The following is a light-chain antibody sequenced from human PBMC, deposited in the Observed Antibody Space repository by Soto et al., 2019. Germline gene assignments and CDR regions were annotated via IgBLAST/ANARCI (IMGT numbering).Light chain of an antibody. CDR2: GTS. CDR3: QQRSNWPPIT. CDR1: QSVSSSY. V-gene: IGKV3D-20*02. Sequence: EIVLTQSPGTVSLSPGERATLSCRASQSVSSSYLAWYQQKPGQAPRLLIYGTSSRATAVPDRFSGSGSGTDFTLSISRLEPEDFAVYYCQQRSNWPPITFGQGTRLEIK. J-gene: IGKJ5*01.